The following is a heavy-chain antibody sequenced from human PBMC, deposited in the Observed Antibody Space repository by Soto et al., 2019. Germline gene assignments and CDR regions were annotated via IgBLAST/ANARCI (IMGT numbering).Heavy chain of an antibody. CDR3: ARAGGGSGWYGNTLLVRPENSWFDP. V-gene: IGHV4-61*01. Sequence: SETLSLTCTVSGGSVSRGSYYWSWIRQPPGKGLEWIGYIYYSGSTNYNPSLKSRVTISVDTSKNQFSLELSSVTAADTAVYYCARAGGGSGWYGNTLLVRPENSWFDPWGQGSPVTVSS. J-gene: IGHJ5*02. D-gene: IGHD6-19*01. CDR2: IYYSGST. CDR1: GGSVSRGSYY.